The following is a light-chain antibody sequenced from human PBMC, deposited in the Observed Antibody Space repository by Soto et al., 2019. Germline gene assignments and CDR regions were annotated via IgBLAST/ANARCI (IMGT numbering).Light chain of an antibody. J-gene: IGKJ3*01. Sequence: DIQMTQSPSSLSASVGDRVTITCRASQSISSYLNWYQQKPGKAPKLLIYAASSLQSGVPSRFSGRGSGTDFTLTISSLQRENFATYYCQQSYSTLLFTFGPGTKVDIK. CDR3: QQSYSTLLFT. V-gene: IGKV1-39*01. CDR2: AAS. CDR1: QSISSY.